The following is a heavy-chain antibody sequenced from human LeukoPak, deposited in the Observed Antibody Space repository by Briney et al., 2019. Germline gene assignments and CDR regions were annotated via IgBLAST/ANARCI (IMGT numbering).Heavy chain of an antibody. CDR1: GGSISGYY. CDR2: LYGSATI. Sequence: SETLSLTCNVFGGSISGYYWSWIRQPAGKGLEWIGRLYGSATIKYNPSLRSRLSLSGDTSKNQFSLKLSSVTAADTAVYYCAREARLASAAGLDVWGQGTTVTVSS. J-gene: IGHJ6*02. CDR3: AREARLASAAGLDV. V-gene: IGHV4-4*07. D-gene: IGHD5-12*01.